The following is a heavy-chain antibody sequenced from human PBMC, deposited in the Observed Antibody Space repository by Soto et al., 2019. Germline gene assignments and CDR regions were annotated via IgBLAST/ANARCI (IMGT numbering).Heavy chain of an antibody. CDR1: GYTFTSYD. CDR2: MNPNSGNT. V-gene: IGHV1-8*01. D-gene: IGHD3-10*01. J-gene: IGHJ6*02. CDR3: ARRITMVRGPYYYYAMDV. Sequence: ASVKVSCKASGYTFTSYDINWVRQATGQGLEWMGWMNPNSGNTGYAQKFQGRVTMTRNTSISTAYMELSSLRDEDTAVYYCARRITMVRGPYYYYAMDVWGQGTTVTVSS.